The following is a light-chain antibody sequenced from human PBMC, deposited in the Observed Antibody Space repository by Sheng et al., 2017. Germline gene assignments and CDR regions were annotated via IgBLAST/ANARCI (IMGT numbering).Light chain of an antibody. CDR1: QDISNY. V-gene: IGKV1-33*01. CDR3: QQYDNLLT. Sequence: DIQMTQSPSSLSASVVDRVTITCQASQDISNYLNWYQQKPGKAPKLLIYDASNLETGVPSRFSGSGSGTDFTFTISSLAASKNIATYYCQQYDNLLTFG. CDR2: DAS. J-gene: IGKJ3*01.